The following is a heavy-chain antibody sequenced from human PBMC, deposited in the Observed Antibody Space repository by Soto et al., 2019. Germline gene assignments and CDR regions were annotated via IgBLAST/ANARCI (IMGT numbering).Heavy chain of an antibody. CDR1: EFSFSSYG. Sequence: GGSLRLSCAAYEFSFSSYGMHWVRQAPGKGLEWVAVISYDGSNKYYAVSVRGRFTISRDNSKNTLSLQMNSLRGDDTAVYYCAKGGYYDRSSYTAYYYAMDVWGQGTTVTVSS. D-gene: IGHD3-22*01. CDR2: ISYDGSNK. CDR3: AKGGYYDRSSYTAYYYAMDV. V-gene: IGHV3-30*18. J-gene: IGHJ6*02.